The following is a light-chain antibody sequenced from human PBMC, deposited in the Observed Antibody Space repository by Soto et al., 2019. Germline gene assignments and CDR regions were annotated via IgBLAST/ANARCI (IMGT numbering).Light chain of an antibody. J-gene: IGLJ3*02. Sequence: QSALTQPASVSGSPGQSIAISCTGSSSDIGAYNYVSWYQHHPGKAPKLIIYEGSKRPSGISNRFSGSKSGNTASLIISGLQGDDEGDYYCCAYVSSNTLLFGGGTKLTVL. CDR3: CAYVSSNTLL. V-gene: IGLV2-23*01. CDR1: SSDIGAYNY. CDR2: EGS.